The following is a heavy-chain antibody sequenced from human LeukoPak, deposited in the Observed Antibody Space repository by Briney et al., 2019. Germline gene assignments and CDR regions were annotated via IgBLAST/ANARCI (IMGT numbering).Heavy chain of an antibody. CDR3: ARSGIYGDSDY. D-gene: IGHD4-17*01. J-gene: IGHJ4*02. V-gene: IGHV4-59*01. CDR2: IYYSGSI. CDR1: GGSFSGYY. Sequence: SETLSLTCAVSGGSFSGYYWSWIRQPPGKGLEWIGYIYYSGSINYNPSLKSRVTISVDTSKNQFSLKLSSVTAADTAVYYCARSGIYGDSDYWGQGTLVTVSS.